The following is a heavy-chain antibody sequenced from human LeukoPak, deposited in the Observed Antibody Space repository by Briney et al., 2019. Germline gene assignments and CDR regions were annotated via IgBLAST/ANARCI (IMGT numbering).Heavy chain of an antibody. D-gene: IGHD4-23*01. CDR2: IYYSGST. CDR3: AREVVTVRYFDL. J-gene: IGHJ2*01. V-gene: IGHV4-59*01. CDR1: GGPINSYY. Sequence: PSETLSLPCSVCGGPINSYYWSWMRQPPGKGLEWIGYIYYSGSTNYNPSLKSRVTISVDTSKNQFSLKLSSVTAADTAVYYCAREVVTVRYFDLWGRGTLVTVSS.